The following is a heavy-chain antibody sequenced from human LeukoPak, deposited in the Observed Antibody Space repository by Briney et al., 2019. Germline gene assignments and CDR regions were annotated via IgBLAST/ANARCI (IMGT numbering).Heavy chain of an antibody. CDR3: ARGGWNKFDY. Sequence: SETLSLTCAVSGGSISSGGYSWSWIRQPPGKGLEWIGYIYYSGSTNYNPSLKSRVTISVDTSKNQFSLKLSSVTAADTAVYYCARGGWNKFDYWGQGTLVTVSS. CDR2: IYYSGST. D-gene: IGHD3-22*01. J-gene: IGHJ4*02. CDR1: GGSISSGGYS. V-gene: IGHV4-61*08.